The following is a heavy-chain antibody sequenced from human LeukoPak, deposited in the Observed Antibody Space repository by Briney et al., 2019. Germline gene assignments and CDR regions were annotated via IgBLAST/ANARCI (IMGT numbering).Heavy chain of an antibody. Sequence: GGSLRLSCAASGFTFSSYAMSWVRQSPGKGLEWVSGNSGSGGSTNYADSVKGRFTISRDNSKNTLYLQMNSLRVEDTAVYYCAKASGYSYGYYFDYWGQGTLVPVSS. V-gene: IGHV3-23*01. J-gene: IGHJ4*02. CDR1: GFTFSSYA. D-gene: IGHD5-18*01. CDR3: AKASGYSYGYYFDY. CDR2: NSGSGGST.